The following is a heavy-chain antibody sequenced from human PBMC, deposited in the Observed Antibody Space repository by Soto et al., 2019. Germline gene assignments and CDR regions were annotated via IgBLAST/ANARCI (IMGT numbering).Heavy chain of an antibody. CDR1: GFSLSTSGVG. D-gene: IGHD2-2*01. Sequence: QITLKESGPPLVKPTQTLTLTCTFSGFSLSTSGVGVGWIRQPPGKALEWLALIYWDDDKRYSPSLKSRLTITKDTSKNQVVLTMTNMDPVDTATYYCAHSRYCSSTSCLRPTDAFDIWGQGTMVTVSS. V-gene: IGHV2-5*02. CDR2: IYWDDDK. CDR3: AHSRYCSSTSCLRPTDAFDI. J-gene: IGHJ3*02.